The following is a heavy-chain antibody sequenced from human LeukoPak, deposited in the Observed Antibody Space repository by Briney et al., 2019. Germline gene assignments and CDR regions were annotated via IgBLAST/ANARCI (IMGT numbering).Heavy chain of an antibody. CDR3: ARTADSSSSMGDAFDI. CDR2: IIPIFGTA. V-gene: IGHV1-69*05. D-gene: IGHD6-6*01. Sequence: SVKVSCKASGGTFSSYAISWVRQAPGQGLEWMEGIIPIFGTANYAQKFQGRVTITTDESTSTAYMELSSLRSEDTAVYYCARTADSSSSMGDAFDIWGQGTMVTVSS. J-gene: IGHJ3*02. CDR1: GGTFSSYA.